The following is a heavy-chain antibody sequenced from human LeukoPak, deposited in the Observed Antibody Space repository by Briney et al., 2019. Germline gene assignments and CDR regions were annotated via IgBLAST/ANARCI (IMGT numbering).Heavy chain of an antibody. Sequence: SETLSLTCTVSGDSISSYYWTWVRQPPGQGLEWIGYIYYSGTTNYNPSLQSRVTISLDTSKNQFSLKLRSVPAADTAVYYCARGRPLGLDYWGQATLVTVCS. D-gene: IGHD3-10*01. CDR2: IYYSGTT. CDR3: ARGRPLGLDY. V-gene: IGHV4-59*01. CDR1: GDSISSYY. J-gene: IGHJ4*02.